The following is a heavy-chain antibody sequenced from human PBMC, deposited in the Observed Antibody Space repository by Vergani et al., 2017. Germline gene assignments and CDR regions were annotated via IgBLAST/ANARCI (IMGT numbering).Heavy chain of an antibody. Sequence: EVQLVESGGGLVKPGGSLRLSCAASGFTFSSYAMSWVRQAPGKGLEWVSAISGSGGSTYYADSVKGRFTISRDNSKNTLYLQMNSLRAEDTAVYYCAKPDDYVWGSYRYFDYWGQGTLVTVSS. D-gene: IGHD3-16*02. J-gene: IGHJ4*02. CDR1: GFTFSSYA. CDR2: ISGSGGST. CDR3: AKPDDYVWGSYRYFDY. V-gene: IGHV3-23*04.